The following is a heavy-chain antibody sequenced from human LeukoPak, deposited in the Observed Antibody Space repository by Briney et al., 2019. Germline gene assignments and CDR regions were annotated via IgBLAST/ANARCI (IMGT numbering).Heavy chain of an antibody. CDR1: GYSFTSYW. J-gene: IGHJ6*02. V-gene: IGHV5-51*01. Sequence: GESLKISCKGSGYSFTSYWIGWVRPMSGKGLEWMGIIYPGDSDTRYSPSFQGQVTISVDYSIRTAYLQWSSLKASDTAMYYCARRGGGSYSGYYYYGMDVWGQGTTVTVSS. CDR2: IYPGDSDT. D-gene: IGHD1-26*01. CDR3: ARRGGGSYSGYYYYGMDV.